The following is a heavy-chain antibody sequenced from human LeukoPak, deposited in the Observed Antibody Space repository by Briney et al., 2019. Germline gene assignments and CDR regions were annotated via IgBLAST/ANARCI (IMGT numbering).Heavy chain of an antibody. CDR1: GFTFSSYA. CDR3: ATLDSSGWYYLDY. CDR2: ISGSGGST. V-gene: IGHV3-23*01. D-gene: IGHD6-19*01. J-gene: IGHJ4*02. Sequence: GGSLRLSCAASGFTFSSYAMSWVRQAPGKGLEWVSAISGSGGSTYYADSVKGRFTISRDNSKNTLYLQMNSLRAEDTAVYYCATLDSSGWYYLDYWGQGTLVTVSS.